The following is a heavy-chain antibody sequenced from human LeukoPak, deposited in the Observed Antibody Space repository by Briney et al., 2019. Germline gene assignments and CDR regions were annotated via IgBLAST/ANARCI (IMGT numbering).Heavy chain of an antibody. CDR2: IHTSGST. CDR1: GGSISSGSYY. V-gene: IGHV4-61*02. Sequence: SSETLSLTCTVSGGSISSGSYYWSWLRQPAEKGLEWIGRIHTSGSTNYNPSLKSPGTISVDTSKNQFSLKLSSVTAADTAVYYCARASYIYCSGGSCYPELSWFDPWGQGTLVTVSS. CDR3: ARASYIYCSGGSCYPELSWFDP. J-gene: IGHJ5*02. D-gene: IGHD2-15*01.